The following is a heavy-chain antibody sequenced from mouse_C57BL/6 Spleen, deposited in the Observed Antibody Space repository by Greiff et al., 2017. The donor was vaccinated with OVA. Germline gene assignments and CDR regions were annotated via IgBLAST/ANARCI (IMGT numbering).Heavy chain of an antibody. CDR2: INPNNGGT. Sequence: VQLQQSGPELVKPGASVKIPCKASGYTFTDYNMDWVKQSHGKSLEWIGDINPNNGGTIYNQKFKGKATLTVDKSSSTAYMELRSLTSEDTAVYYCARREITTVVATRAMDYWGQGTSVTVSS. CDR3: ARREITTVVATRAMDY. CDR1: GYTFTDYN. V-gene: IGHV1-18*01. J-gene: IGHJ4*01. D-gene: IGHD1-1*01.